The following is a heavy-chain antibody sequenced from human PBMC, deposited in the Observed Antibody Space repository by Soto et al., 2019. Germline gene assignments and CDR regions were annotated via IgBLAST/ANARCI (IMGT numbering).Heavy chain of an antibody. CDR2: IRSKANNYAP. J-gene: IGHJ4*02. V-gene: IGHV3-73*01. CDR1: GFTFSGSA. D-gene: IGHD4-17*01. Sequence: EVQLVESGGGLVQPGESLKLSCAVSGFTFSGSAMHWVRQASGKGLEWVGRIRSKANNYAPAYAASVKGRFTISRDDSKNTAYLQMNSLKSEDTAVYYCTRGYGDYVRDYWGQGTLVTVSS. CDR3: TRGYGDYVRDY.